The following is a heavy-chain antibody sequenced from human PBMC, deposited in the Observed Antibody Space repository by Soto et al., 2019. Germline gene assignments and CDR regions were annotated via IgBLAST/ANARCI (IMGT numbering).Heavy chain of an antibody. V-gene: IGHV3-30*18. CDR3: AKDGARWYYDFWSGYFRYGMDV. CDR2: ISYDGSNK. D-gene: IGHD3-3*01. Sequence: GGSLRLSCAASGFTFSSYGMRWVRQAPGKGLEWVAVISYDGSNKYYADSVKGRFTISRDNSKNTLYLQMNSLRAEDKAVYYCAKDGARWYYDFWSGYFRYGMDVWGQGTTVTVSS. CDR1: GFTFSSYG. J-gene: IGHJ6*02.